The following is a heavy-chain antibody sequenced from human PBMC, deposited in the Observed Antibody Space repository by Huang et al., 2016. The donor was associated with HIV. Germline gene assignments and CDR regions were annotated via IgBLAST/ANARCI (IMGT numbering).Heavy chain of an antibody. Sequence: QVQLVQSGAEVRKPGASVKVSCKASGYTFSSYDINWVRQAPGQGLGWMGWMKPNSGNTGYEQKFKGRVAMTRNTSMTTAYMELRSLRSDDTAVYFCARGLGRTRRFDYWGQGALVNVYS. V-gene: IGHV1-8*01. J-gene: IGHJ4*02. CDR3: ARGLGRTRRFDY. D-gene: IGHD2-2*01. CDR2: MKPNSGNT. CDR1: GYTFSSYD.